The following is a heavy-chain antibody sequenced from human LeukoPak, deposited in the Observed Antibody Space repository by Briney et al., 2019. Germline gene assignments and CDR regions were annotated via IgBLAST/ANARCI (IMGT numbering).Heavy chain of an antibody. Sequence: GGSLRLSCVGSGFSFSTYWMGWVRQAPGKGLEWVANIKQDGGEKEIVDSVKGRFTISRDNAKNSVYLEMNSLRAEETAVYYCAREHSRVFDPWGQGTLVNVSS. CDR3: AREHSRVFDP. CDR2: IKQDGGEK. J-gene: IGHJ5*02. CDR1: GFSFSTYW. V-gene: IGHV3-7*01. D-gene: IGHD3-22*01.